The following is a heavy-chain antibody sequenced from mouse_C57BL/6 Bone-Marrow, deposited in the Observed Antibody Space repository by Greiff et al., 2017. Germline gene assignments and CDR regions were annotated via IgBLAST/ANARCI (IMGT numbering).Heavy chain of an antibody. CDR3: ASGPHVVPFAY. CDR1: GFSLTSYG. Sequence: QVQLKQSGPGLVAPSQSLSITCTVSGFSLTSYGVDWVRQSPGKGLEWLGVIWGVGSTNYNSALKSRLSISKDNSKSQVFLKMNSLQTDDTAMYYCASGPHVVPFAYWGQGTLVTVSA. V-gene: IGHV2-6*01. CDR2: IWGVGST. J-gene: IGHJ3*01.